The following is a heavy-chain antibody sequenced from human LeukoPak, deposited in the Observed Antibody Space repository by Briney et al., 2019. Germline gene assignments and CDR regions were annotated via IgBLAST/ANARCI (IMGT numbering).Heavy chain of an antibody. Sequence: ASVKVSCKASGYTFTGYYMHWVRQAPGQGLEWMGWINPNSGGTNYAQKFQGRVTMTRDTSISTAYMELSRLRSDDTAVYYCARERFGSGPTLYDYWGQGTLVTVSS. V-gene: IGHV1-2*02. CDR3: ARERFGSGPTLYDY. J-gene: IGHJ4*02. CDR2: INPNSGGT. CDR1: GYTFTGYY. D-gene: IGHD3-10*01.